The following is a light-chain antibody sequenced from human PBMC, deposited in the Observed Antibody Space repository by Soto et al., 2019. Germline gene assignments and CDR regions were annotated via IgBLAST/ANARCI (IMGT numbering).Light chain of an antibody. CDR2: AAS. J-gene: IGKJ3*01. V-gene: IGKV3-20*01. CDR1: QSLSSRF. CDR3: QQYGASLFR. Sequence: EIVLTQSPGTLSLSPVERVTLSCRASQSLSSRFLAWYQQRPGQAPRLLIYAASSRATGIPDRFSGSGSGTDFTLTISRREPEDFAVYYCQQYGASLFRFGPGPKVDIK.